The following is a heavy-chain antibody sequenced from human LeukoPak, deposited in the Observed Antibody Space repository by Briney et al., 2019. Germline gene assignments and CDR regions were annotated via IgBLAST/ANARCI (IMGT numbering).Heavy chain of an antibody. CDR2: INSDGSDT. CDR1: GFTFSSYW. D-gene: IGHD5-18*01. V-gene: IGHV3-74*01. Sequence: PGGSLRLSCAASGFTFSSYWIHWVRQAPGKGLVWVSHINSDGSDTTYAHSVKGRFTISIDNAKNTLYLQMNSLRAEDTAVYYCARDGSYGNFDYWGQGTLVTVSS. J-gene: IGHJ4*02. CDR3: ARDGSYGNFDY.